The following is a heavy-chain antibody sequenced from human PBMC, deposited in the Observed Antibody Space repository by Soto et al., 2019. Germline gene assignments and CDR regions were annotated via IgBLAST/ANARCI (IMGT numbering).Heavy chain of an antibody. Sequence: SETLSLTCSVSNASISSSYWNWIRQPPGKGLEWIGFVYYTGTTKYNPSLKGRVTISVDMSKSEFSLKLTSVTTADTAFYFCARDFAGRGPFDPWGQGTLVTVSS. J-gene: IGHJ5*01. V-gene: IGHV4-59*01. CDR3: ARDFAGRGPFDP. CDR2: VYYTGTT. CDR1: NASISSSY. D-gene: IGHD3-10*01.